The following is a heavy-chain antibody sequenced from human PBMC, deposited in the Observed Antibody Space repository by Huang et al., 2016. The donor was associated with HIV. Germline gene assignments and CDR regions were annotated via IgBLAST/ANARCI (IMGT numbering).Heavy chain of an antibody. CDR2: INPNSGGT. CDR3: ARLGPKRYSTTWSGGYYFDY. J-gene: IGHJ4*02. V-gene: IGHV1-2*02. D-gene: IGHD2-2*01. CDR1: GYTFTDYY. Sequence: QVQVVQSGAEVKKPGASVKVSCKASGYTFTDYYIHWVRQAPGQGLGWMGWINPNSGGTNSARKFQDRVTMTRDTSISTAYMELSRLRSDDTAIYYCARLGPKRYSTTWSGGYYFDYWGQGTLVTVSS.